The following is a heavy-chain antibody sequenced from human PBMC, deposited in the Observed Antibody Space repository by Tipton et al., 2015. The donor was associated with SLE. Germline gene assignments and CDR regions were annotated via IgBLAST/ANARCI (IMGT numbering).Heavy chain of an antibody. Sequence: TLSLTCAVYGGSFSGYYWSWIRQPPRKGLEWIGEINHSGSTNYNPSLKSRVTISVDTSKNQFSLKLSSVTAADTAVYYCARGGGVYGMDVWGQGTTVTVSS. D-gene: IGHD3-10*01. V-gene: IGHV4-34*01. J-gene: IGHJ6*02. CDR1: GGSFSGYY. CDR3: ARGGGVYGMDV. CDR2: INHSGST.